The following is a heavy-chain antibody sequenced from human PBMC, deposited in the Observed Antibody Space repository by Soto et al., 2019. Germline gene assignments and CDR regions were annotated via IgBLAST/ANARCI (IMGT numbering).Heavy chain of an antibody. J-gene: IGHJ4*02. CDR2: IIPILGIA. Sequence: ASVKVSCKASGGTFSSYTISWVRQAPGQGLEWMGRIIPILGIANYAQKFQGRVTITADKSTSTAYMELSSLRSEDTAVYYCSFGLEKYYLDYWGQGTLVNAPQ. D-gene: IGHD3-16*01. CDR1: GGTFSSYT. CDR3: SFGLEKYYLDY. V-gene: IGHV1-69*02.